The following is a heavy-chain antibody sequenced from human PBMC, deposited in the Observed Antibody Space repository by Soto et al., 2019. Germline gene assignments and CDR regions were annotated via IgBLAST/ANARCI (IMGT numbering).Heavy chain of an antibody. CDR3: ARVTAIFAMVSFGYHYGMDV. J-gene: IGHJ6*02. V-gene: IGHV2-26*01. D-gene: IGHD3-3*01. CDR1: GFSLSNARMG. CDR2: IFSNDEK. Sequence: QVTLKESGPVLVKPTETLTLTCTVSGFSLSNARMGVSWIRQSPGKALEWLAHIFSNDEKSYSTSLKSRLTISKDTSKSQVVLTMTNMDPVDTATYYCARVTAIFAMVSFGYHYGMDVWGQWTTVTVSS.